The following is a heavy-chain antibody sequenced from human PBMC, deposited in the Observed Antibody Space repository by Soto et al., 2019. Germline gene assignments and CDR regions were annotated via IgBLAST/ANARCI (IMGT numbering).Heavy chain of an antibody. J-gene: IGHJ4*01. V-gene: IGHV1-18*01. Sequence: QVQLVQSGAEEKKPGASVKVSCKASDYTFSSYGISWVRQAPGQGLEWTGWISAYSGNINYAQKLQGRVTMTTDTATSTAYMAMRSLKADETAVYYWAGGVGGCYRFDYWGHGTLVTVSS. D-gene: IGHD3-22*01. CDR3: AGGVGGCYRFDY. CDR2: ISAYSGNI. CDR1: DYTFSSYG.